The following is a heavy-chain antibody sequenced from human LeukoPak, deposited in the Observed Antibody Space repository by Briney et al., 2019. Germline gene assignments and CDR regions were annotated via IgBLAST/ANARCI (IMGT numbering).Heavy chain of an antibody. J-gene: IGHJ6*04. CDR2: INHRGST. V-gene: IGHV4-34*01. D-gene: IGHD3-10*01. CDR3: ARGGMIRGVTYYYYGMDV. Sequence: SETLSLTCTVYGGSFSGYYWSWIRQPPGKGLDWIGEINHRGSTNYNPSLKSRVTISVDTSKNQFSLKLSSVTAADTAVYYCARGGMIRGVTYYYYGMDVWGKGTTVTVSS. CDR1: GGSFSGYY.